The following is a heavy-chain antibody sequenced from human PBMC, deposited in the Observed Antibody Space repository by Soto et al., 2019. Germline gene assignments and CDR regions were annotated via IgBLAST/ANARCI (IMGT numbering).Heavy chain of an antibody. D-gene: IGHD3-22*01. V-gene: IGHV1-46*01. J-gene: IGHJ3*02. Sequence: ASVKVSCKASGYTLTSYYMHWVRQAPGQGLEWMGIINPSGGSTSYAQKFQGRVTMTRDTSTSTVYMELSSLRSEDMAVYYCARDQYYYDSRAKAFDIWGQGTMVTVSS. CDR1: GYTLTSYY. CDR2: INPSGGST. CDR3: ARDQYYYDSRAKAFDI.